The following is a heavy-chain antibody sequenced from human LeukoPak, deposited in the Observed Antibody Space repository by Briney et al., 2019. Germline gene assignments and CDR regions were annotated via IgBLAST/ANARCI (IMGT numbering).Heavy chain of an antibody. D-gene: IGHD3-10*01. V-gene: IGHV4-59*01. Sequence: SETPSLNCTVSGGSISSYYWSWIRQPAGKGLEWIGEINHSGSTNYNPSLKSRVTISVDTSKNQFSLKLSSVTAADTAVYYCARDSPYYYGSGSATYYMDVWGKGTTVTISS. CDR3: ARDSPYYYGSGSATYYMDV. CDR1: GGSISSYY. CDR2: INHSGST. J-gene: IGHJ6*03.